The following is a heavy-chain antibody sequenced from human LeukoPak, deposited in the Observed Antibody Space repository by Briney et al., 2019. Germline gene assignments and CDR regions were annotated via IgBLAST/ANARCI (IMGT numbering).Heavy chain of an antibody. Sequence: PGGSLRLSCAASGFTFSSYSMNWVRQAPGKGLEWVSYIGGSSTYIYYADSVKGRFTISRDNAKNSLYLQMHSLRAEDTAVYYCARDREGDYIWGSYRPDWFDPWGQGTLVTVSS. V-gene: IGHV3-21*01. CDR2: IGGSSTYI. CDR1: GFTFSSYS. J-gene: IGHJ5*02. D-gene: IGHD3-16*02. CDR3: ARDREGDYIWGSYRPDWFDP.